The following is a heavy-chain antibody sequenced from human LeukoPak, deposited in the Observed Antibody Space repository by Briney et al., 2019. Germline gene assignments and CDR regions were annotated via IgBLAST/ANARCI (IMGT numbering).Heavy chain of an antibody. V-gene: IGHV1-2*02. D-gene: IGHD6-19*01. Sequence: ASVKVSCKASGYTFTGYYMHWVRQAPGQGLEWMGWINPNSGGTNYAQKFQGRVTMTRDTSISTAYMELSRLRSDDTAVYYCARDLRIAVAGTGYGYYYGMDVWGQGTTVTVSS. CDR1: GYTFTGYY. CDR2: INPNSGGT. CDR3: ARDLRIAVAGTGYGYYYGMDV. J-gene: IGHJ6*02.